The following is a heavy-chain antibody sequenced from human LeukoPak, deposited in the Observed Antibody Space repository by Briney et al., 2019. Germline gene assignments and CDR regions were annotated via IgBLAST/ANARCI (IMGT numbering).Heavy chain of an antibody. CDR2: IDPSDSYT. D-gene: IGHD2-15*01. J-gene: IGHJ5*02. CDR1: GYSFTSYW. V-gene: IGHV5-10-1*01. Sequence: GESLRISCKGSGYSFTSYWISWVRQMPGKGLEWMGRIDPSDSYTNYSPSFQGHVTISADKSISTAYLQWSSLKASDTAMYYCARLGYCSGGSCYRNWFDHWGQGTLVTVSS. CDR3: ARLGYCSGGSCYRNWFDH.